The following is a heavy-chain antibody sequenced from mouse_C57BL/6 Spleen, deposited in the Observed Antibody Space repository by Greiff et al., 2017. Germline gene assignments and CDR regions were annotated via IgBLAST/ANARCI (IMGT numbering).Heavy chain of an antibody. V-gene: IGHV5-16*01. Sequence: EVKLMESEGGLVQPGSSMKLSCTASGFTFSDYYMAWVRQVPEKGLEWVANINYDGSSTYYLDSLKSRFIISRDNAKNILYLQMSSLKSEDTATYYCARDLYYYGSSYFDYWGQGTTLTVSS. J-gene: IGHJ2*01. CDR1: GFTFSDYY. CDR3: ARDLYYYGSSYFDY. CDR2: INYDGSST. D-gene: IGHD1-1*01.